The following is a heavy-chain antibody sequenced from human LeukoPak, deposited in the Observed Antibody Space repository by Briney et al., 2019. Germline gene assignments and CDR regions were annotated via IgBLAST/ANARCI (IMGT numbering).Heavy chain of an antibody. V-gene: IGHV4-34*01. CDR3: ARDAYTATGYYPY. J-gene: IGHJ4*02. Sequence: SETLSLTCAVYGGSFSGYYWSWIRQPPGKGLEWIGEINHSGSTNYNPSLKGRVTISVDTSKNQFSLKLSSVTAADTAVYYCARDAYTATGYYPYWGQGTLVTVSS. CDR1: GGSFSGYY. D-gene: IGHD3-9*01. CDR2: INHSGST.